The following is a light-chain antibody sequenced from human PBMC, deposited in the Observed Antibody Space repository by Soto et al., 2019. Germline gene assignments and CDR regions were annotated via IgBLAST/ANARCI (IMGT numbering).Light chain of an antibody. CDR3: QQYHIWPSWT. CDR2: GAS. CDR1: QSVSLS. J-gene: IGKJ1*01. V-gene: IGKV3-15*01. Sequence: EVVMTQSPASLSWSPGERVTLSCRAGQSVSLSLAWYQMRPGQPPRLLLYGASTRATDIPARFRGTGSGTDFTLTISSLQSEDFAVYFCQQYHIWPSWTFGQGTKVDIK.